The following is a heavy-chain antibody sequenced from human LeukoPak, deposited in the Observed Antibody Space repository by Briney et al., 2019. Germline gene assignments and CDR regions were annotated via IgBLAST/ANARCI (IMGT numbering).Heavy chain of an antibody. CDR2: IIPILGIA. J-gene: IGHJ4*02. D-gene: IGHD3-9*01. Sequence: GASVKVSCKASGGTFSSYAISWVRQSPGQGLEWMGRIIPILGIANYAQKSQGRVTITADKSTSTAYMELSSLRSEDTAVYYCARGSYYDILTGPYFDYWGQGTLVTVSS. CDR1: GGTFSSYA. CDR3: ARGSYYDILTGPYFDY. V-gene: IGHV1-69*04.